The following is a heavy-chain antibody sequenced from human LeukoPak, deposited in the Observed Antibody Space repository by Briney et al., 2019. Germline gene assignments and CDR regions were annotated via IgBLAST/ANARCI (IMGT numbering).Heavy chain of an antibody. CDR3: ATDAPPPNCGGVGRKALDY. CDR1: GFTFSSYA. CDR2: ISGSGGST. D-gene: IGHD2-21*01. Sequence: GGSLRLSCAASGFTFSSYAMSWVRQAPGKGLEWVSAISGSGGSTYYADSVKGRFTISRDNSKNTLYLQMNSLRAEDTAVYYCATDAPPPNCGGVGRKALDYWGQGTLVTVS. J-gene: IGHJ4*02. V-gene: IGHV3-23*01.